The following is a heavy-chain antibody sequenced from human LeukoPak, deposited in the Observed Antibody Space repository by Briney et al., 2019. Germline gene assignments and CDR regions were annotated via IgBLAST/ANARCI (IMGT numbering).Heavy chain of an antibody. J-gene: IGHJ4*02. V-gene: IGHV4-4*09. CDR3: ARLTRLSTSPDRYYLDY. CDR1: GDSISSYY. Sequence: SSETLSLTCTVTGDSISSYYWSWIRQPPGKGLEWIGYIYTSGGTNYIPSLKGRVTISIDTSKNQFSLKLSSVTAADSAVYYCARLTRLSTSPDRYYLDYWGQGTLVTVSS. D-gene: IGHD6-6*01. CDR2: IYTSGGT.